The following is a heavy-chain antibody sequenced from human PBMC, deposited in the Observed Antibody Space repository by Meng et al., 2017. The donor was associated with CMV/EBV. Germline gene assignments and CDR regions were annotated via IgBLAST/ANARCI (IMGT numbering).Heavy chain of an antibody. V-gene: IGHV3-30*04. J-gene: IGHJ4*02. CDR2: ISYDGSNK. D-gene: IGHD3-22*01. CDR1: GFTFSSYA. CDR3: ARFDSSGSFLDY. Sequence: GGSLRLSCAASGFTFSSYAMHWVRQAPGKGLEWVAVISYDGSNKYYADSVKGRFTISRDNSKNTLYLQMNSLRAEDTAVYYCARFDSSGSFLDYWGQGTLVTVSS.